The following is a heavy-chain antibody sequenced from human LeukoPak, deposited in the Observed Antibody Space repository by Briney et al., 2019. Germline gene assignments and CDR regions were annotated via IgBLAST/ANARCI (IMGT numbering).Heavy chain of an antibody. V-gene: IGHV3-NL1*01. D-gene: IGHD6-13*01. CDR2: IYSGGST. J-gene: IGHJ4*02. CDR3: ARGAGY. Sequence: GGSLRLSCAASGFTFSSYGMHWVRQAPGKGLEWVSVIYSGGSTYYADSVKGRFTISRDNSKNTLYLQMNSLRAEDTAVYYCARGAGYWGQGTLVTVSS. CDR1: GFTFSSYG.